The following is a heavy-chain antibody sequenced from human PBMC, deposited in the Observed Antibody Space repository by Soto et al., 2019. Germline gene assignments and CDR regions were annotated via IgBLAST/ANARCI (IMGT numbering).Heavy chain of an antibody. CDR1: GFTFSSYG. CDR3: ARDRRAALRFLEWLPSQIPYGMDV. Sequence: PGGSLRLSCAASGFTFSSYGMHWVRQAPGKGLEWVAVIWFVCINKYYADSVKGRFIISRDNSKNTLYLQMNSLRAEDTAVYYCARDRRAALRFLEWLPSQIPYGMDVWGQGTTVTVSS. V-gene: IGHV3-33*01. D-gene: IGHD3-3*01. J-gene: IGHJ6*02. CDR2: IWFVCINK.